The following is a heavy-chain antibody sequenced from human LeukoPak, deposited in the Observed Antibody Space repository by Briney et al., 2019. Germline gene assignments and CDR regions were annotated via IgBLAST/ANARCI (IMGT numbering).Heavy chain of an antibody. J-gene: IGHJ6*02. V-gene: IGHV5-51*01. CDR3: ARHLSSWNYYYGMDV. CDR2: IYPGDSDT. CDR1: GYSFTSYW. Sequence: RGESLKISCKGSGYSFTSYWIGWVRQMPGKGLEWMGIIYPGDSDTRYSPSFRGQVTISADKSISTAYLQWSSLKASDTAKYYCARHLSSWNYYYGMDVWGQGTTVTVSS. D-gene: IGHD6-13*01.